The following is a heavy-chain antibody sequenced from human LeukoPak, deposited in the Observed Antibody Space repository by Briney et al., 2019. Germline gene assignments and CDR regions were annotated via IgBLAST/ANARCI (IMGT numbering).Heavy chain of an antibody. D-gene: IGHD3-9*01. CDR3: ARSKRYFDWFAY. CDR1: GGSFSGYY. CDR2: INRSGST. J-gene: IGHJ4*02. Sequence: PSETLSLTCAVYGGSFSGYYWSWIRQPPGKGLEWIGEINRSGSTNYNPSLKSRVTISVDTSKNQFSLKLSSVTAADTAVYYCARSKRYFDWFAYWGQGTLVTVSS. V-gene: IGHV4-34*01.